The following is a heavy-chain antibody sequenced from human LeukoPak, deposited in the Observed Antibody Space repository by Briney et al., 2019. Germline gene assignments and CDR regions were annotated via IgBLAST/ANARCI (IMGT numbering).Heavy chain of an antibody. CDR1: GFTFSSYG. V-gene: IGHV3-30*03. Sequence: GRSLRLSCAASGFTFSSYGMHWVRQAPGKGLEWVAVISCDGSNKYYADSVKGRFTISRDNSKNTLYLQMNSLRAEDTAVYYCATHYYGSGSYYNVGYWGQGTLVTVSS. J-gene: IGHJ4*02. D-gene: IGHD3-10*01. CDR3: ATHYYGSGSYYNVGY. CDR2: ISCDGSNK.